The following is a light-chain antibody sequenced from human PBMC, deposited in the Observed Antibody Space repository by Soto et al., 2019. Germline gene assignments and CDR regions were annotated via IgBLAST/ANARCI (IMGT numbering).Light chain of an antibody. Sequence: EIVMTQSPATLSVSPGERATLSCRASQSVSSNLAWYQQKPGQTPRLLIYDASSRATGIPARFSGSGSGTDFTLTISSLQSEDFAVYYCQQYNNWPLTFSGGTNVEIK. CDR2: DAS. CDR3: QQYNNWPLT. J-gene: IGKJ4*01. V-gene: IGKV3-15*01. CDR1: QSVSSN.